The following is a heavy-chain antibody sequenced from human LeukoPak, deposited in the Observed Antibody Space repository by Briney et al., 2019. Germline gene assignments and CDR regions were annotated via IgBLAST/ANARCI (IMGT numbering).Heavy chain of an antibody. Sequence: GESLKISCKAYGYSFFSNYWIAWVRQMPGKGLEWMGILYPGDSDSRYSPSFQGQVTISADKSISTAYLQWSSLKASDTAMYYCARLTSHWGWLDYWGQGTLVTVSS. V-gene: IGHV5-51*01. J-gene: IGHJ4*02. CDR3: ARLTSHWGWLDY. CDR1: GYSFFSNYW. CDR2: LYPGDSDS. D-gene: IGHD7-27*01.